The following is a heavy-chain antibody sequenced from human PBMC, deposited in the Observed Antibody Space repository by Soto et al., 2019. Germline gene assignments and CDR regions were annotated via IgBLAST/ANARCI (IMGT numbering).Heavy chain of an antibody. D-gene: IGHD2-21*01. V-gene: IGHV4-59*02. CDR1: GASVSNYY. Sequence: SETLSLTCTVSGASVSNYYWNWVRQPPGKGLEWIGYIHYTGDSKYNPSLKSRVTMSVDTPKNQFSLKMTSVTAADTAVYYCARWGHPAVKAYDIWGQGAMVTVSS. CDR3: ARWGHPAVKAYDI. CDR2: IHYTGDS. J-gene: IGHJ3*02.